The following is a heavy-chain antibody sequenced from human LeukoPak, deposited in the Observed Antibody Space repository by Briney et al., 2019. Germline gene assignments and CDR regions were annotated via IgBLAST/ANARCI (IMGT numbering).Heavy chain of an antibody. V-gene: IGHV3-21*01. CDR2: ISSSSSYI. J-gene: IGHJ4*02. CDR1: GFTFSSYS. Sequence: GGSLRLSCAASGFTFSSYSMNWVRQAPGKGLEWVSSISSSSSYIYYADSVKGRFTISRDNAKNSLYLQMNSLRAEDTAVYYCARDMASPRNDNLDYRGQGTLVTVSS. CDR3: ARDMASPRNDNLDY. D-gene: IGHD1-1*01.